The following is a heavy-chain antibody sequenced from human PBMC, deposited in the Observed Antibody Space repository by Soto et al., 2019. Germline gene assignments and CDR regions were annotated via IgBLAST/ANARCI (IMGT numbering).Heavy chain of an antibody. Sequence: GGSLRLSCAASGFTFSSYAMHWVRQAPGKGLEWVAVISYDGSNKYYADSVKGRFTISRDNSKNTLYLQMNSLRAEDTAVYYCARDFPGKEVDTAMVLVNWFDPWGQGTLVTVSS. D-gene: IGHD5-18*01. CDR2: ISYDGSNK. V-gene: IGHV3-30-3*01. J-gene: IGHJ5*02. CDR1: GFTFSSYA. CDR3: ARDFPGKEVDTAMVLVNWFDP.